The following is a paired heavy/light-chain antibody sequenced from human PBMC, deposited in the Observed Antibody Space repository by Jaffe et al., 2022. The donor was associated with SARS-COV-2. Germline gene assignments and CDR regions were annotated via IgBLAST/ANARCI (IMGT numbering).Heavy chain of an antibody. Sequence: QITLKESGPTLVKPTQTLTLTCTFSGFSLTTSGVGVGWIRQPPGKALEWLALIYWDDDKRYSPSLKNRLTITKDTSKNQVVLTMTNMDPVDTATYYCSVGGGSSFPLFHNWGQGTLVTVSS. CDR3: SVGGGSSFPLFHN. J-gene: IGHJ4*02. V-gene: IGHV2-5*02. CDR2: IYWDDDK. CDR1: GFSLTTSGVG. D-gene: IGHD6-13*01.
Light chain of an antibody. CDR3: NSYTRSSTWV. J-gene: IGLJ3*02. V-gene: IGLV2-14*03. Sequence: QSALTQPASVSGSPGQSITISCTGTSSDIGGYNYVSWFQHHPGKAPKLMIYDVTNRPSGVSNRFSGSKSGNTASLTISGLQAEDEADYYCNSYTRSSTWVFGGGTKLTVL. CDR1: SSDIGGYNY. CDR2: DVT.